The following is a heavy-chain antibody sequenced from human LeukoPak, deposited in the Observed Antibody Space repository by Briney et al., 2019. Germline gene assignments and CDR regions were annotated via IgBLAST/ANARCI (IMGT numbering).Heavy chain of an antibody. J-gene: IGHJ6*04. CDR2: IYYYGST. CDR1: GGSMTNYY. Sequence: SETLSLTCTVSGGSMTNYYWTWIRQPPGEGLEWLAYIYYYGSTNYNPSLESRLTLTVDTSKNQFSLKLSSVTAADTAVSYCAREGAGSYGFRYIDVWGKGTTVTVSP. V-gene: IGHV4-59*01. CDR3: AREGAGSYGFRYIDV. D-gene: IGHD5-18*01.